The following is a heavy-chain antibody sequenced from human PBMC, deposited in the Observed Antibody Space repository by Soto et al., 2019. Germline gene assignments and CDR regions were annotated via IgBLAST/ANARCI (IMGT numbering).Heavy chain of an antibody. D-gene: IGHD3-10*01. Sequence: GXSVKVSFNASGYTFTSYDINWVRHATGQGLEWMGWMNPNSGNTGYAQKFQGRVTMTRNTSISTAYMEPSSLRPEDTAVYYCATRVRGVTTGAVDIWGQGTMVTVSS. CDR1: GYTFTSYD. J-gene: IGHJ3*02. V-gene: IGHV1-8*01. CDR3: ATRVRGVTTGAVDI. CDR2: MNPNSGNT.